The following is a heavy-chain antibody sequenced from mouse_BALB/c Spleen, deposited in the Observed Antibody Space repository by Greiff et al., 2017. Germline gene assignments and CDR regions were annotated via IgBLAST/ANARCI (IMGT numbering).Heavy chain of an antibody. CDR3: ARGDYGYAWFAY. V-gene: IGHV5-4*02. CDR2: ISDGGSYT. CDR1: GFTFSDYY. Sequence: DVMLVESGGGLVKPGGSLKLSCAASGFTFSDYYMYWVRQTPEKRLEWVATISDGGSYTYYPDSVKGRFTISRDNAKNNLYLQMSSLKSEDTAMYYCARGDYGYAWFAYWGQGTLVTVSA. J-gene: IGHJ3*01. D-gene: IGHD2-2*01.